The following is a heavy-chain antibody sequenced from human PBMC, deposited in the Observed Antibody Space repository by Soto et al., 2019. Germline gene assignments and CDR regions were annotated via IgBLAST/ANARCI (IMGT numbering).Heavy chain of an antibody. CDR1: GFTFSSYS. D-gene: IGHD3-10*01. V-gene: IGHV3-21*01. CDR2: ISSSNSYI. CDR3: ARDLNTMVRGVIITGAFDI. J-gene: IGHJ3*02. Sequence: GGSLRLSCAASGFTFSSYSMNWVRQAPGKGLEWVSSISSSNSYIYYADSVKGRFTISRDNAKNSLYLQMNSLRAEDTAVYYCARDLNTMVRGVIITGAFDIWGQGTMVTVSS.